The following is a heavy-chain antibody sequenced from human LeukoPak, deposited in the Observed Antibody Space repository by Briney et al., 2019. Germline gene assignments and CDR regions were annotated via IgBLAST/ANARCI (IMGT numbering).Heavy chain of an antibody. J-gene: IGHJ4*02. CDR3: ARGVDTAMVTEYYFDY. V-gene: IGHV4-38-2*02. Sequence: SETLSLTCTVSGYSISSGYYWGWIRQPPGKGLEWIGSIYHSGSTYYNPSLKSRVTISVDTSKNQFSLKLSSVTAADTAVYYCARGVDTAMVTEYYFDYWGQGTLVTVSS. CDR1: GYSISSGYY. CDR2: IYHSGST. D-gene: IGHD5-18*01.